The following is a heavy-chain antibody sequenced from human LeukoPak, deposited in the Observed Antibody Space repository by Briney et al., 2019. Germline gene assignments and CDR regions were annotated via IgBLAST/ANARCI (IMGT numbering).Heavy chain of an antibody. Sequence: SETLSLTCTVSGGSISSSSYYWGWIRQPPGKGLEWIGSIYYSGSTYYKLSLKSRVTISVDTSKNQFSLKLRSVTAADTAVYYCARDVTENEQQLLHWGFRSPNWFDPWGQGTLVTVSS. D-gene: IGHD6-13*01. J-gene: IGHJ5*02. CDR2: IYYSGST. V-gene: IGHV4-39*07. CDR3: ARDVTENEQQLLHWGFRSPNWFDP. CDR1: GGSISSSSYY.